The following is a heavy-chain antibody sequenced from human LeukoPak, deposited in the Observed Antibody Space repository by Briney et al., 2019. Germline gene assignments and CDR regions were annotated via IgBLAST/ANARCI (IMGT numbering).Heavy chain of an antibody. CDR3: ARDYYDSSGYTNYYYGMDV. CDR2: IIPIFGTA. V-gene: IGHV1-69*13. D-gene: IGHD3-22*01. J-gene: IGHJ6*02. Sequence: SVKVSCKASGYTFTGYYMHWVRQAPGQGLEWMGGIIPIFGTANYAQKFQGRVTITADESTSTAYMELSSLRSEDTAVYYCARDYYDSSGYTNYYYGMDVWGQGTTVTVSS. CDR1: GYTFTGYY.